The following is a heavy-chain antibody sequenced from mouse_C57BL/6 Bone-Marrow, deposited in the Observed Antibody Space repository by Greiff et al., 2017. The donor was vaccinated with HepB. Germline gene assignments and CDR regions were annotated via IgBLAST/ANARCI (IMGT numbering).Heavy chain of an antibody. Sequence: QVQLKQSGPELVKPGASVKISCKASGYTFTDYYINWVKQRPGQGLEWIGWIFPGSGSTYYNEKFKGKATLTVDKSSSTAYMLLSSLTSEDSAVYFCARYDGYDKAVNWDYAMDYWGQGTSVTVSS. D-gene: IGHD2-3*01. CDR1: GYTFTDYY. V-gene: IGHV1-75*01. CDR3: ARYDGYDKAVNWDYAMDY. CDR2: IFPGSGST. J-gene: IGHJ4*01.